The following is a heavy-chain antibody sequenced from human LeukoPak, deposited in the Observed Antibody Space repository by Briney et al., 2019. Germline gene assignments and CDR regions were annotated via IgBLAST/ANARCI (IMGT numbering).Heavy chain of an antibody. D-gene: IGHD2-15*01. CDR1: GFTFSSYG. J-gene: IGHJ4*02. Sequence: SGRSLRLSCAASGFTFSSYGMHWVRQAPGKGLEWVAVISYDGSNKYYADSVKGRFTISRDNSKNSLYLQMNSLRAEDTAVYYCARTDVVAATNFDYWGQGTLVTVSS. CDR2: ISYDGSNK. CDR3: ARTDVVAATNFDY. V-gene: IGHV3-30*03.